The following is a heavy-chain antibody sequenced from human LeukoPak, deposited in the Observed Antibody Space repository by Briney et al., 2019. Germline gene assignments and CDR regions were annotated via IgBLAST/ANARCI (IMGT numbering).Heavy chain of an antibody. Sequence: GGSLRLSCTAFGFTFSSYAMHWVRQAPGKGLEWVAVISNDGSNTNYADSVKGRFTISRDKSKNTLYLQMNSLRAEDTAVYYCARDYYAGYKSGWYQINYWGQGTLVTVSS. CDR2: ISNDGSNT. D-gene: IGHD6-19*01. CDR1: GFTFSSYA. J-gene: IGHJ4*02. CDR3: ARDYYAGYKSGWYQINY. V-gene: IGHV3-30*04.